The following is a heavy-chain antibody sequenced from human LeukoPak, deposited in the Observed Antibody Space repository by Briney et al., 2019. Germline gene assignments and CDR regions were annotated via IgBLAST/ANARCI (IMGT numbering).Heavy chain of an antibody. D-gene: IGHD2-21*01. CDR3: ARDRLALYYFDY. CDR2: ISYDGSNK. J-gene: IGHJ4*02. V-gene: IGHV3-30-3*01. CDR1: GFTFSSYA. Sequence: GSLRLSCAASGFTFSSYAMHWVRQAPGKGLEWVAVISYDGSNKYYADSVKGRFTISRDNSKNTLYLQMNSLRAEDTAVYYSARDRLALYYFDYWGQGTLVTVSS.